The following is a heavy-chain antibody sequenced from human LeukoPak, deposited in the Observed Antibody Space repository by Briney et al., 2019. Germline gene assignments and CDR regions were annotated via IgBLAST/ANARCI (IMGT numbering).Heavy chain of an antibody. CDR3: ARDPQQWLVQRYFDY. Sequence: GGSLRLSCAASGFTFSNYAMHWVRQAPGKGLEWVAVISYDGSNKYYADSVKGRFTISRDNSKNTLYLQMNSLRAEDTAVYYCARDPQQWLVQRYFDYWGQGTLVTVSS. J-gene: IGHJ4*02. D-gene: IGHD6-19*01. CDR1: GFTFSNYA. CDR2: ISYDGSNK. V-gene: IGHV3-30-3*01.